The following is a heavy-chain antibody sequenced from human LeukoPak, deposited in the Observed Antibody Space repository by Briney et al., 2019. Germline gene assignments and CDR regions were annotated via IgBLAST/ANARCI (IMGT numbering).Heavy chain of an antibody. D-gene: IGHD3-3*01. CDR1: GFTFSSYW. Sequence: GGSLRLSCAASGFTFSSYWMNWVRQAPGKGLEWVSSISSTSGTINYADSVKGRFSISRDNAKNSLYLQMNSLRDEDTAVYYCARSLEGDYWGQGTLVTVSS. CDR3: ARSLEGDY. V-gene: IGHV3-48*02. CDR2: ISSTSGTI. J-gene: IGHJ4*02.